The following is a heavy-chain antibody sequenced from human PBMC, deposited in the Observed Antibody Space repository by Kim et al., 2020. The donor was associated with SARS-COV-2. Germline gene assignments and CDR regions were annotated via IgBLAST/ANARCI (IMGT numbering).Heavy chain of an antibody. Sequence: SETLSLTCTVSGGTVTSGRYYWSWIRQPPGQGLEWIGYIFYSGATNYNPSPKSRVTLSIDTSKNQFSLNLSSVTAADTAVYYCARAGNYHGFFWGQGTLVTVSS. D-gene: IGHD3-10*01. CDR2: IFYSGAT. CDR1: GGTVTSGRYY. J-gene: IGHJ4*02. CDR3: ARAGNYHGFF. V-gene: IGHV4-61*01.